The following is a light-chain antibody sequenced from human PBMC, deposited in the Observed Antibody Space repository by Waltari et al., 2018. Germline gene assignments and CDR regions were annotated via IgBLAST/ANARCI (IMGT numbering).Light chain of an antibody. V-gene: IGLV3-1*01. CDR2: QDT. CDR1: KLGDRY. J-gene: IGLJ2*01. Sequence: SYELTQPPSVSVSPGQTAIITCSGDKLGDRYVCWYQHKSGQSPVLVIYQDTKRPSGIPDRFSGSNSGNRATLTISGTQAMDEADYYCQAWDSSTVVFGGGTKLTVL. CDR3: QAWDSSTVV.